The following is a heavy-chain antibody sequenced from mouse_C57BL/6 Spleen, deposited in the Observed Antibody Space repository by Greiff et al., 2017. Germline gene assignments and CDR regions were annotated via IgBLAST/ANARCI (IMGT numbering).Heavy chain of an antibody. CDR3: ARDYGRGYFDY. CDR2: ISSGGSYT. J-gene: IGHJ2*01. V-gene: IGHV5-6*01. CDR1: GFTFSSYG. Sequence: EVKLVESGGDLVKPGGSLKLSCAASGFTFSSYGMSWVRQTPDKRLEWVATISSGGSYTYYPDSVKGRFTISRDNAKNTLYLQMSSLKSEDTAMYYCARDYGRGYFDYWGQGTILTVSS. D-gene: IGHD1-1*01.